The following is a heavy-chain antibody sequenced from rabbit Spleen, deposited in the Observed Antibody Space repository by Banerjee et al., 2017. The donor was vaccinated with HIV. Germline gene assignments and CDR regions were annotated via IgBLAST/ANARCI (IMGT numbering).Heavy chain of an antibody. Sequence: QEQLEESGGDLVKPEGSLTLTCTASGFSLSRDYWICWVRQAPGKGLEWIACIDAGVKGTTDYASWAKGRFAVSKASPTTVTLQMTSLTAADRATYFCARDGSGWGANFNLWGQGTLVTVS. V-gene: IGHV1S45*01. J-gene: IGHJ4*01. CDR1: GFSLSRDYW. CDR3: ARDGSGWGANFNL. D-gene: IGHD4-1*01. CDR2: IDAGVKGTT.